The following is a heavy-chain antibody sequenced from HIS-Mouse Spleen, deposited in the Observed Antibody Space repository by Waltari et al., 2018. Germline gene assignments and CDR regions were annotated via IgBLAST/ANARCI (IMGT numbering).Heavy chain of an antibody. Sequence: QVQLVESGGGVVQPGRSLRLSCAASGFTFSSYAMHWVRQAPGKGLEWVSVISYDGSNKDYADSVKGRVTISRDNSKNTLYLQMNSLRAEDTAVYYCARVPPGDWADAFDIWGQGTMVTVSS. V-gene: IGHV3-30*04. CDR2: ISYDGSNK. D-gene: IGHD3-16*01. J-gene: IGHJ3*02. CDR3: ARVPPGDWADAFDI. CDR1: GFTFSSYA.